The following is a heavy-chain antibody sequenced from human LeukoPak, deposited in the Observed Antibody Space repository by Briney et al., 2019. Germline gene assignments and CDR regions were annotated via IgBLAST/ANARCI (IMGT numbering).Heavy chain of an antibody. D-gene: IGHD2-2*01. CDR2: INPNSGGT. Sequence: ASVKVSCKASGYTFTGYYMHWVRQAPGQGLEWMGRINPNSGGTNYAQKFQGRVTMTRDTSISTAYMELSRLRSDDTAVYYCASPSRGCSSTSCYRPWDYWGQGTLVTVSS. CDR3: ASPSRGCSSTSCYRPWDY. CDR1: GYTFTGYY. J-gene: IGHJ4*02. V-gene: IGHV1-2*06.